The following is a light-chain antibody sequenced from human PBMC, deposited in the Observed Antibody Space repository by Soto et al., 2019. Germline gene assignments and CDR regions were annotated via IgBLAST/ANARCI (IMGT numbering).Light chain of an antibody. J-gene: IGKJ2*01. V-gene: IGKV3-20*01. Sequence: EIVLAQSPATVSLSPGESATLSCRASQTVANNYLAWYQQRPGQAPRLVIFGASSRATGIPDRFRGSWSGTDFTLSISRVEPEDFAVYYCQQYDSSYTFGQGTKLEIK. CDR3: QQYDSSYT. CDR1: QTVANNY. CDR2: GAS.